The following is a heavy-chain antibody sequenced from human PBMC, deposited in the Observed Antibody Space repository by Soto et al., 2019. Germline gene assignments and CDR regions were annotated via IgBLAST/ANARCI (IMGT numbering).Heavy chain of an antibody. V-gene: IGHV3-74*01. CDR1: GFTFSGYW. D-gene: IGHD2-21*02. CDR2: INEDGSIT. J-gene: IGHJ4*02. CDR3: VTALVEGTNF. Sequence: EVQLVESGGGLVQPGGSLRLSCVASGFTFSGYWMHWARQAPGKGLVWVSDINEDGSITRYADSVKGRFSISRDNAKNTVYLQMYSLRVEDPAVYYCVTALVEGTNFWGRGTLVPVSS.